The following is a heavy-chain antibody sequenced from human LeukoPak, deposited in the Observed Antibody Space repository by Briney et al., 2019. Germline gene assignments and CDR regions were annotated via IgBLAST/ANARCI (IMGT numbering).Heavy chain of an antibody. CDR3: AKGTLQSCAGTRCYPFDY. Sequence: PGGSLRLSXAASGFTFSAYAMNWVRQAPGKGLEWVSSITGSGDSTYIADSVKGRFTIYRDNSKNTMYMQMNILRAEDTALYYCAKGTLQSCAGTRCYPFDYWGQGTLVNVSS. D-gene: IGHD6-13*01. CDR2: ITGSGDST. J-gene: IGHJ4*02. CDR1: GFTFSAYA. V-gene: IGHV3-23*01.